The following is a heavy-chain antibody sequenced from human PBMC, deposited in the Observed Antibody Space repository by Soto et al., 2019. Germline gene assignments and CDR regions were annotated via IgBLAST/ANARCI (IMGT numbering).Heavy chain of an antibody. CDR1: GGSISSYY. V-gene: IGHV4-59*01. CDR2: IYYSGST. CDR3: ARVAKQYYDFWSGYYYYYGMDV. D-gene: IGHD3-3*01. Sequence: SETLSLTCTVSGGSISSYYWSWIRQPPGKGLELIGYIYYSGSTNYNPSLKSRVTISVDTSKNQFSLKLSSVTAADTAVYYCARVAKQYYDFWSGYYYYYGMDVWGQGTTVT. J-gene: IGHJ6*02.